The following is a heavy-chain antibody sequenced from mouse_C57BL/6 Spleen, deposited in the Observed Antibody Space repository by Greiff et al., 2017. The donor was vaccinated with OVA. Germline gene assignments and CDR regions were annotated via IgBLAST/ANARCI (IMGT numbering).Heavy chain of an antibody. J-gene: IGHJ3*01. CDR1: GYTFTSYW. CDR3: ARAYYSNPAY. Sequence: QLQQPGAELVMPGASVKLSCKASGYTFTSYWMHWVKQRPGQGLEWIGEIDPSDSYTNYNQKFKGKSTLTVDKSSSTAYMQLSSLTSEDSAVYYCARAYYSNPAYWGQGTLVTVSA. D-gene: IGHD2-5*01. CDR2: IDPSDSYT. V-gene: IGHV1-69*01.